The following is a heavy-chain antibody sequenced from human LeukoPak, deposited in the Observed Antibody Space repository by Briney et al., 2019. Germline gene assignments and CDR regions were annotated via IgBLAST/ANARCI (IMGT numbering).Heavy chain of an antibody. CDR3: VGGGEGGSMAGDS. CDR2: IQSGGRAS. Sequence: PGGCPRLSCAASGFPFSTSWMDWGRRAPGGGLVWVSRIQSGGRASNYAACVEGRFTISRDKAKNPLYLQMNSLRAEATVVYHSVGGGEGGSMAGDSWGQGTPCTVSP. D-gene: IGHD1-26*01. CDR1: GFPFSTSW. V-gene: IGHV3-74*01. J-gene: IGHJ4*02.